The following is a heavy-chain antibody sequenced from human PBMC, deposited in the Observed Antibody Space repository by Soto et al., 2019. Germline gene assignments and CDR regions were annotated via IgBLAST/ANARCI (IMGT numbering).Heavy chain of an antibody. Sequence: QVQLVQSGAEVKKPGASVKVSCQTSGYRFTSYGVVWVRQAPGQGLEWMGWISPYNGKTNYAQKFQGRVRMTTDTSTSTASMEVRSLKSDDTAVYFCARSMITLGGVSGDHWGQGTLVTVSS. CDR2: ISPYNGKT. D-gene: IGHD3-16*01. CDR1: GYRFTSYG. CDR3: ARSMITLGGVSGDH. J-gene: IGHJ4*02. V-gene: IGHV1-18*04.